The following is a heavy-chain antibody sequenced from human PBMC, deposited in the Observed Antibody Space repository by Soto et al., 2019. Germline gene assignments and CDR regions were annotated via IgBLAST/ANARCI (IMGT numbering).Heavy chain of an antibody. J-gene: IGHJ4*02. Sequence: EVQLVESGGGLVQPGGSLRLSCAASGFTFSRYEMNWVRQAPGKGLEWVSYISSSGSTKYYADSVKGRFTISRDNAKNSLYLQMNSLRVEVTAVYYCARVGDDYNLNYWGQGTLVTVSS. V-gene: IGHV3-48*03. D-gene: IGHD4-4*01. CDR1: GFTFSRYE. CDR3: ARVGDDYNLNY. CDR2: ISSSGSTK.